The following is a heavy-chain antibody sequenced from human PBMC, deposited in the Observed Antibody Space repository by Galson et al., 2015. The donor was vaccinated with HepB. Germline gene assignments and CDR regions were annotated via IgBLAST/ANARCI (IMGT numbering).Heavy chain of an antibody. CDR1: GASISSGGYY. Sequence: LSLTCTVSGASISSGGYYWSWIRQHPGKGLEWIGFIHYSGSTYYTPSLKSRVTISVDTSRNQFSLNLSSVTAADTAVYYCARGRGRNDYDAFDIWGQGTMVTVSS. CDR2: IHYSGST. CDR3: ARGRGRNDYDAFDI. D-gene: IGHD4-11*01. V-gene: IGHV4-31*03. J-gene: IGHJ3*02.